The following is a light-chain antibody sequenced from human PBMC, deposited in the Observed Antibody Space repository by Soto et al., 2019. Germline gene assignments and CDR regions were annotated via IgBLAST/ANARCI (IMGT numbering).Light chain of an antibody. CDR2: AAY. CDR3: QQAHSYPIT. CDR1: QGIDNW. V-gene: IGKV1-12*01. J-gene: IGKJ5*01. Sequence: DIQMTQSPSSVSASVGDRVTITCRASQGIDNWLAWYQQQPGKAHRLLIYAAYTLQSGVQSRFSGSGSDTRFTLTITSLQPEDSATYYCQQAHSYPITFGQGTRLEIK.